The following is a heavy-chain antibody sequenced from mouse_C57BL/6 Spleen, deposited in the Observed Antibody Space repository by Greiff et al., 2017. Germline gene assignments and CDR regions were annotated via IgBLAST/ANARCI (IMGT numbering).Heavy chain of an antibody. Sequence: EVKLMESGGGLVQPGGSLKLSCAASGFTFSDYGMAWVRQAPRKGPEWVAFISNLAYSIYYADTVTGRFTISRENAKNTLYLEMSSLRSEDTAMYYCARRGLPTSYWYFDVWGTGTTVTVSS. D-gene: IGHD2-2*01. J-gene: IGHJ1*03. CDR3: ARRGLPTSYWYFDV. CDR2: ISNLAYSI. CDR1: GFTFSDYG. V-gene: IGHV5-15*01.